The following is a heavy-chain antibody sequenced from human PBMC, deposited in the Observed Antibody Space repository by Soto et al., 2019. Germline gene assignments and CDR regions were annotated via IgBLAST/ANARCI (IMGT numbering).Heavy chain of an antibody. CDR2: INHSGST. J-gene: IGHJ4*02. D-gene: IGHD3-10*01. V-gene: IGHV4-34*01. CDR3: ARGMDNNKVGG. Sequence: SETLCLTCAVYGGFFIGYYWSWIRQPPGKGLEWIGEINHSGSTNYNPSLKSRVIISVDTSKNQLSLKLSTVTAADTAVYFCARGMDNNKVGGWGQGTLVTVSS. CDR1: GGFFIGYY.